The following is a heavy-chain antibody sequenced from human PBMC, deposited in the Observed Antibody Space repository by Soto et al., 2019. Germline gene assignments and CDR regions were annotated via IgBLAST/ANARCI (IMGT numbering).Heavy chain of an antibody. V-gene: IGHV1-69*13. Sequence: ASVKVSCKASGGTFSSYAISWVRQAPGQGLEWMGGIIPIFGTANYAQKFQGRVTITADESTSTAYMELSSLRSEDTAVYYCAREGQIVVVNETDAFDIWGQGTMVTVSS. CDR3: AREGQIVVVNETDAFDI. CDR2: IIPIFGTA. CDR1: GGTFSSYA. D-gene: IGHD3-22*01. J-gene: IGHJ3*02.